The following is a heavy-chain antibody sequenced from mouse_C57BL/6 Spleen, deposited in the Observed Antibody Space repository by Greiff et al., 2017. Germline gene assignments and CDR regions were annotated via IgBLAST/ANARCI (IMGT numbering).Heavy chain of an antibody. J-gene: IGHJ4*01. D-gene: IGHD2-4*01. CDR2: IRSKSNNYAT. CDR3: VRHEGDYDYPYAMDY. V-gene: IGHV10-1*01. CDR1: GFSFNTYA. Sequence: EVKLVESGGGLVQPKGSLKLSCAASGFSFNTYAMNWVRQAPGTGLEWVARIRSKSNNYATYYADSVKDRFTISRDDSESMLYLQMNNVKTEDTAMYYCVRHEGDYDYPYAMDYWGQGTSVTVSS.